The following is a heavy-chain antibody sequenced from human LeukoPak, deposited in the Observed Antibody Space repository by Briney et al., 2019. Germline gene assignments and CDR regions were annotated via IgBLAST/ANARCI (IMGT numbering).Heavy chain of an antibody. D-gene: IGHD5-18*01. Sequence: SETLSLTCTVSSGSISSYYWSWIRQHPGKGLEWIGYIYYSGSTYYNPSLKSRVTISVDTSKNQFSLKLSSVTAADTAVYYCARGYSYGYRYFDYWGQGTLVTVSS. V-gene: IGHV4-59*06. J-gene: IGHJ4*02. CDR3: ARGYSYGYRYFDY. CDR1: SGSISSYY. CDR2: IYYSGST.